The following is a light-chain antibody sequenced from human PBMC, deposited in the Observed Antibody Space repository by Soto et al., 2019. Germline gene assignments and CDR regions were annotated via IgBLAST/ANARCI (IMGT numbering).Light chain of an antibody. V-gene: IGKV1-5*01. CDR2: DAS. Sequence: DIQMTQSPSTLSATAGDRVTITCRASQSISAWLAWYQQKPGKAPKLLIYDASNLESGVPSRFSGSGSGTEFTLTISNLQPDDFATYYYQQYENYWTVGQGTKVEIK. CDR3: QQYENYWT. CDR1: QSISAW. J-gene: IGKJ1*01.